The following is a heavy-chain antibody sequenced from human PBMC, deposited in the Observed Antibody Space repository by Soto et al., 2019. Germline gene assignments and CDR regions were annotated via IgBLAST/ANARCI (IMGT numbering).Heavy chain of an antibody. Sequence: GGSLRLSCAASGFTVSSNYMSWVRQAPGKGLEWVSVIYSGGSTYYADSVKGRFTISRDNSKNTLYLQMNSLRAEDTAVYYCASKGPYYYYMDVWGKGTTVTVSS. CDR3: ASKGPYYYYMDV. V-gene: IGHV3-66*01. CDR1: GFTVSSNY. J-gene: IGHJ6*03. CDR2: IYSGGST.